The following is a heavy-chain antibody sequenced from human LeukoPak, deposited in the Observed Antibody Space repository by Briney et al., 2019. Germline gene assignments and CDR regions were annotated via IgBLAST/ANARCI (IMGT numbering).Heavy chain of an antibody. J-gene: IGHJ4*02. Sequence: GGSLRLSCAASGFTVSSNYMSWVRQAPGKGLEWVSVIYSGGSTYYADSVKGGFTISRDNSKNTLYLQTNSLRAEDTAVYYCARDHTDPYCSGGSCYFDYWGQGTLVTVSS. CDR3: ARDHTDPYCSGGSCYFDY. CDR1: GFTVSSNY. V-gene: IGHV3-53*01. CDR2: IYSGGST. D-gene: IGHD2-15*01.